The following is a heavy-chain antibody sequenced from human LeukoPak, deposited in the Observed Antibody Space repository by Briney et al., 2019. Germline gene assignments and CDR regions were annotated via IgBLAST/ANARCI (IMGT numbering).Heavy chain of an antibody. CDR1: GFSISNYG. J-gene: IGHJ6*03. V-gene: IGHV3-23*01. D-gene: IGHD3-22*01. Sequence: GGSLRLSCAASGFSISNYGMSWVRQAPGKGLEWISSISGSGDRIDYADSVKGRFTISRDNSRNTLSLQMHSLRAEDTAVYYCANGGKSGSRYYLYYYLDVWGKGTTVTVSS. CDR2: ISGSGDRI. CDR3: ANGGKSGSRYYLYYYLDV.